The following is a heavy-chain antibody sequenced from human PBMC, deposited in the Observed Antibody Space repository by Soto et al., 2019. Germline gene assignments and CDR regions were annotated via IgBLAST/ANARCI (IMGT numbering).Heavy chain of an antibody. Sequence: SGPTLVNPTQTLTLNCTFSGFSLSTSGAGVSWIRQPPGKALEWLALIYWDDDKRYSPSLTSRLTITKDTSKNQVGRTMTNMDPVDTATYDFSHTLQWLVPRAFVFWDKRTMVTGSS. J-gene: IGHJ6*04. CDR3: SHTLQWLVPRAFVF. CDR2: IYWDDDK. CDR1: GFSLSTSGAG. V-gene: IGHV2-5*02. D-gene: IGHD6-19*01.